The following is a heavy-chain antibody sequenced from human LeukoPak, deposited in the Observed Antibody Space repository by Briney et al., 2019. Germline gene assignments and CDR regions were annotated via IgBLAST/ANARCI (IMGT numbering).Heavy chain of an antibody. CDR3: ATTYSYTSGGYDY. CDR2: IYYSGTT. V-gene: IGHV4-39*01. CDR1: GGSISSSRYH. D-gene: IGHD5-18*01. J-gene: IGHJ4*02. Sequence: SETLSLTCTVSGGSISSSRYHWGWIRQPPAKGLEWIGSIYYSGTTFYNPSLKSRVTISVDTSKNQFSLKVSSVTAADTAVYYCATTYSYTSGGYDYWGQGTLVTVSS.